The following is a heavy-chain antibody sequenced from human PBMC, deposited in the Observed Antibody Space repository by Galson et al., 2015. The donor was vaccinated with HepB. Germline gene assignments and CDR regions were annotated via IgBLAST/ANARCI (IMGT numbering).Heavy chain of an antibody. D-gene: IGHD5-18*01. V-gene: IGHV3-23*01. Sequence: SLRLSCAASGFAFDTHAMSWVRQAPGRGLEWTSGISGHGDSTFYADSVKGRFTVSRDNSNNMLYLQMNSLRAEDAGLYFCAKGYGLFDSWGQGILVTVSS. J-gene: IGHJ5*01. CDR1: GFAFDTHA. CDR3: AKGYGLFDS. CDR2: ISGHGDST.